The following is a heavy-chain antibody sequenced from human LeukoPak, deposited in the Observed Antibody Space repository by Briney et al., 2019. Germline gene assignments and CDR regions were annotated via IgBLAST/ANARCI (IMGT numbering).Heavy chain of an antibody. J-gene: IGHJ6*03. Sequence: ASVKVFCKASGYTLTGYFMHWVRQAPGQGLEWMGWINCNSGGTKYPQKFQGRVSMTRDTSINTAYLELSRLRSDDTAVYYCARERGKSYYYYYYMDVWGKGTTVTVSS. CDR3: ARERGKSYYYYYYMDV. CDR1: GYTLTGYF. CDR2: INCNSGGT. V-gene: IGHV1-2*02.